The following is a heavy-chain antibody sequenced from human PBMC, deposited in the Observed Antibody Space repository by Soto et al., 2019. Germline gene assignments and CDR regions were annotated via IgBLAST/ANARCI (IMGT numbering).Heavy chain of an antibody. CDR3: ARGGGYCSGGSCPSIDYYYGMDV. D-gene: IGHD2-15*01. V-gene: IGHV1-69*13. CDR1: GGTFSSYA. Sequence: SVKVSCKASGGTFSSYAISWVRQAPGQGLEWMGGIIPIFGTANYAQKFQGRVTITADESTSTAYMELSSLRSEDTAVYYCARGGGYCSGGSCPSIDYYYGMDVWGQGTTVTVSS. J-gene: IGHJ6*02. CDR2: IIPIFGTA.